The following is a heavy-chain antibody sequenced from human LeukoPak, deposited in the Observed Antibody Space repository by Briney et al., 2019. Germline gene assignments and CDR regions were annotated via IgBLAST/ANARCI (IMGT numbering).Heavy chain of an antibody. J-gene: IGHJ4*02. Sequence: SETLSLTCTVSGGSISSHYWSWIRQPPGKGLEWIGYIYYSGSTNYNPSLKSRVTISVDTSKNQFSLKLSSVTAADTAVYYCARVTGYSYVSGYWGQGTLVTVSS. CDR1: GGSISSHY. CDR3: ARVTGYSYVSGY. CDR2: IYYSGST. D-gene: IGHD5-18*01. V-gene: IGHV4-59*11.